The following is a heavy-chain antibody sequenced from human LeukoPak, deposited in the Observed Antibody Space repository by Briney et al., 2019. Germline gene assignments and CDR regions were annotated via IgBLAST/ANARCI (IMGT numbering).Heavy chain of an antibody. CDR2: IYYSGST. J-gene: IGHJ5*02. CDR3: GRQPLTGINARGWFDP. Sequence: SETLSLTCTVSGGSISSSSYYWGWIRQPPGKGLEWIGSIYYSGSTYYNPSLKSRVTISVDTSKNQFSLKLSSVTAADTAVYYCGRQPLTGINARGWFDPWGQGTLVTVSS. CDR1: GGSISSSSYY. V-gene: IGHV4-39*07. D-gene: IGHD1-20*01.